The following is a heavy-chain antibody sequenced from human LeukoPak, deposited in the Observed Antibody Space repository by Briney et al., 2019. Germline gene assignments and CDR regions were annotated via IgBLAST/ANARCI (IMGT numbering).Heavy chain of an antibody. CDR1: GFTFSSYA. Sequence: SGGSLRLSCAASGFTFSSYAMSWVRQAPGKGLEWVSAISGSGGSTYYADSVTGRFTISRDNSKNTLYLQMNSLRAEDTAVYYCAKSSTGRYYYYYGMDVWGQGTTVTVSS. V-gene: IGHV3-23*01. CDR3: AKSSTGRYYYYYGMDV. CDR2: ISGSGGST. J-gene: IGHJ6*02.